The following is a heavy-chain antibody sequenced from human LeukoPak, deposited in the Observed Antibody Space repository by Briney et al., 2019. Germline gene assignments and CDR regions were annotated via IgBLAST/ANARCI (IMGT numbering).Heavy chain of an antibody. CDR2: MNPNSGNT. Sequence: ASVKVSCTASRYTFTSYDINWVRQATGQGLEWVGWMNPNSGNTGYAQKFQGRVTMTRTTSISPAYMEVSSLRSEDTAVYYCARGDFDPWGQGTLVTVSS. V-gene: IGHV1-8*01. J-gene: IGHJ5*02. CDR1: RYTFTSYD. CDR3: ARGDFDP.